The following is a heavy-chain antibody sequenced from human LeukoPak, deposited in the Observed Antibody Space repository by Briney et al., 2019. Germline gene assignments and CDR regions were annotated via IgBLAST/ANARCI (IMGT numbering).Heavy chain of an antibody. D-gene: IGHD2-2*01. CDR3: AKGPGYCSSTSCPSGWDYFDY. Sequence: GRSLRLSCAASGFTFDDYAMPWVRQAPGKGLEWVSGISWNSGSIGYADSVKGRFTISRDNAKNSLYLQMNSLRAEDTGLYYCAKGPGYCSSTSCPSGWDYFDYWGQGTLVTVSS. CDR2: ISWNSGSI. CDR1: GFTFDDYA. J-gene: IGHJ4*02. V-gene: IGHV3-9*01.